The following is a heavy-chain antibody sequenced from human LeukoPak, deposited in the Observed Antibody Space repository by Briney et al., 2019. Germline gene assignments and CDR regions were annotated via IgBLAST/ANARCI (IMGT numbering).Heavy chain of an antibody. CDR1: GGSFSGYY. J-gene: IGHJ4*02. CDR3: ARGYGPTFDY. Sequence: SETLSLPCAVYGGSFSGYYWSWIRQPPGKGLEWIGEINHSGSTNYNPSLKSRVTISVDTSKNQFSLKLSSVTAADTAVYYCARGYGPTFDYWGQGTLVTVSS. D-gene: IGHD4-17*01. V-gene: IGHV4-34*01. CDR2: INHSGST.